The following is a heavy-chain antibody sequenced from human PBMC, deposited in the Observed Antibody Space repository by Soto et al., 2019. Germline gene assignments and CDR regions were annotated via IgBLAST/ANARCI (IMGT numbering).Heavy chain of an antibody. CDR1: GYTFTSYY. V-gene: IGHV1-46*03. CDR3: ARAGITMVRGVISYMDV. J-gene: IGHJ6*03. CDR2: INPSGGST. Sequence: GASVKVSCKASGYTFTSYYMHWVRQAPGQGLEWMGIINPSGGSTSYAQKFQGRVTMTRDTSTSTVYMELSSLRSEDTAVYYCARAGITMVRGVISYMDVWGKGTKVTVSS. D-gene: IGHD3-10*01.